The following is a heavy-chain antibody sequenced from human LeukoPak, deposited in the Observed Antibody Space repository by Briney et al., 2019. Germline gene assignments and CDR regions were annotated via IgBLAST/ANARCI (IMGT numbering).Heavy chain of an antibody. D-gene: IGHD3-22*01. V-gene: IGHV3-23*01. CDR2: ISGSGGST. CDR3: VRLGVNYHESSGYLD. Sequence: GGSLRLSCAASGFTFSSYAMSWVRQAPGKGLEWVSAISGSGGSTYYADSVKGRFTISRDNSKNTLYLQMNSLRAEDTAVYYCVRLGVNYHESSGYLDWGQGTPVTVSS. J-gene: IGHJ1*01. CDR1: GFTFSSYA.